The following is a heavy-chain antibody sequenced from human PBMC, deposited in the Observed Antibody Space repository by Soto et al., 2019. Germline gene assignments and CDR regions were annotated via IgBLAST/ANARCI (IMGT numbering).Heavy chain of an antibody. CDR2: ISGSGGST. J-gene: IGHJ4*02. D-gene: IGHD6-19*01. Sequence: EVQLLESGGGLVQPGGSLRLSCAASGFTFSSYAMSWVRQAPGKGLEWVSAISGSGGSTYYADSVKGRFTISRDNSKNPLYLQMNSLRAEDTAVYYCAKEGWHGSSGWWVPAVDYWGQGTLVTVSS. CDR1: GFTFSSYA. CDR3: AKEGWHGSSGWWVPAVDY. V-gene: IGHV3-23*01.